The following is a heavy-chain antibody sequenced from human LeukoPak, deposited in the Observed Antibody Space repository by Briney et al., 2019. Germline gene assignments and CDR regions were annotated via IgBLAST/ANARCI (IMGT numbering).Heavy chain of an antibody. CDR1: GFTFSSYA. J-gene: IGHJ5*02. D-gene: IGHD6-19*01. V-gene: IGHV3-23*01. CDR2: ISGSGGST. CDR3: ARDPLAVAGT. Sequence: GGSLRLSCAASGFTFSSYAMSWVRQAPGKGLEWVSAISGSGGSTYYADSVKGRFTISRDNAKNSLYLQMNSLRAEDTAVYYCARDPLAVAGTWGQGTLVTVSS.